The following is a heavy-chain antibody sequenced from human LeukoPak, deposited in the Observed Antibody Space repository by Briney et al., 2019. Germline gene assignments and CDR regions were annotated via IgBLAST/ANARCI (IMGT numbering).Heavy chain of an antibody. D-gene: IGHD3-22*01. Sequence: SETLTLTGTVSGGSMRCYYWNRTRQPPGKGLEWIGYIYYSGSTNYNPSLKSRVTISVDTSKNQFSLKLSSVTAADTAVYYCARHGDYYDSSGYYYVLNAFDIWGQGTMVTVSS. CDR3: ARHGDYYDSSGYYYVLNAFDI. J-gene: IGHJ3*02. CDR2: IYYSGST. V-gene: IGHV4-59*08. CDR1: GGSMRCYY.